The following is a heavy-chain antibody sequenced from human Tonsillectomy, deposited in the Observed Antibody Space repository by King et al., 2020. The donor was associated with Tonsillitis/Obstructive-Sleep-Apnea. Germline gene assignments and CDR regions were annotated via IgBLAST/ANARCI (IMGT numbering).Heavy chain of an antibody. CDR3: ARWFRGKNFYYYVMDV. J-gene: IGHJ6*02. Sequence: QLQESGPGLVKPSETLSLTCIVSGDSISSDYWCWIRQPPGKGLEWIGYIYHSGNTNYNPSLKSRVTISVDTSKNQFSLKLTSVTAADTAVYYCARWFRGKNFYYYVMDVWGQGTTVTVSS. V-gene: IGHV4-59*01. CDR1: GDSISSDY. CDR2: IYHSGNT. D-gene: IGHD3-10*01.